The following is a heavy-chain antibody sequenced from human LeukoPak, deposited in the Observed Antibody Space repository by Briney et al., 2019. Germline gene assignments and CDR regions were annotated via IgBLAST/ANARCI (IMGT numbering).Heavy chain of an antibody. V-gene: IGHV4-30-4*01. D-gene: IGHD3/OR15-3a*01. J-gene: IGHJ6*04. Sequence: SQTLSLTCTVSGGSSSSGDYYWSWIRQPPGKGLEWIGYIYYSGSTYYNPSLKSRVTISVDTSKNQFSLKLSSVTAADTAVYYCARGELVIKPYYYYGMDVWGKGTTVTVSS. CDR2: IYYSGST. CDR3: ARGELVIKPYYYYGMDV. CDR1: GGSSSSGDYY.